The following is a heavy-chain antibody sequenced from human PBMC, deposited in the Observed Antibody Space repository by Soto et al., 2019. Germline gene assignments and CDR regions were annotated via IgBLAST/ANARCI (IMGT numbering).Heavy chain of an antibody. CDR2: ISADNGNT. J-gene: IGHJ4*02. V-gene: IGHV1-18*01. CDR3: AWRGGLPGY. Sequence: QVRLVQSGAEVKRPGALVKVSCKASGYTFTSYAISWVRQAPGQGLEWMGWISADNGNTNYAQTLQGRVSITTDTSPSTAYMELRSLISDNTVVYYCAWRGGLPGYWGQRTLFPISS. D-gene: IGHD3-10*01. CDR1: GYTFTSYA.